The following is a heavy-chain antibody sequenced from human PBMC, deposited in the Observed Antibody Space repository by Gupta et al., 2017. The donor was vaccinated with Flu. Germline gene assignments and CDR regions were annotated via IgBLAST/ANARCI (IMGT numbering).Heavy chain of an antibody. Sequence: GKGLEWVANIKQDGSEKYYVDSVKGRFTISRDNAKNSLYLQMNSLRAEDTAVYYCARVGYQLLFYSRYYMDVWGKGTTVTVSS. CDR2: IKQDGSEK. V-gene: IGHV3-7*01. D-gene: IGHD2-2*01. J-gene: IGHJ6*03. CDR3: ARVGYQLLFYSRYYMDV.